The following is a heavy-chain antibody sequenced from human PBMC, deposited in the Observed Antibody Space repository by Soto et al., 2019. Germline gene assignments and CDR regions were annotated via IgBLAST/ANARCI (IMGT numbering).Heavy chain of an antibody. V-gene: IGHV4-39*01. CDR3: ARLIADYYFDY. Sequence: SETLSLTCTVSGGSISSSSYYWGWIRQPPGKGLEWIGSIYYSGSTYYNPSLKSRVTISVDTSKNQFPLKLSSVTAADTAVYYCARLIADYYFDYWGQGTLVTVSS. CDR2: IYYSGST. CDR1: GGSISSSSYY. D-gene: IGHD3-22*01. J-gene: IGHJ4*02.